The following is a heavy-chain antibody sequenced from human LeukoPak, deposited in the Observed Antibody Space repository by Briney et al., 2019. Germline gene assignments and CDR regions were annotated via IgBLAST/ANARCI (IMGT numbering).Heavy chain of an antibody. D-gene: IGHD3-10*01. J-gene: IGHJ4*02. CDR1: GGSISSYY. V-gene: IGHV4-59*01. Sequence: PSETLSLTCTVSGGSISSYYWSWIRQPPGKGLEWIGYIYYSGSTNYNPSLKSRVTISVDTSKNQFSLKLSSVTAADTAVYYCARSGRFFTNGSGSYYPFDYWGQGTLVTVSS. CDR2: IYYSGST. CDR3: ARSGRFFTNGSGSYYPFDY.